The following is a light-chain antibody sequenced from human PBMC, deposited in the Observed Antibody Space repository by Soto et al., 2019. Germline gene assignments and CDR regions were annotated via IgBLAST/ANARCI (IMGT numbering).Light chain of an antibody. V-gene: IGKV3D-20*02. CDR3: QQRSNWPPT. J-gene: IGKJ5*01. CDR2: GAS. Sequence: EIMMTQSPATLSVSPVERXXXSXXASQSVSSSYLAWYQQKPGQAPRLLIYGASSRATGIPDRFSGSGSGTDFTLTISSLEPEDFAVYYCQQRSNWPPTFGQGTRLEIK. CDR1: QSVSSSY.